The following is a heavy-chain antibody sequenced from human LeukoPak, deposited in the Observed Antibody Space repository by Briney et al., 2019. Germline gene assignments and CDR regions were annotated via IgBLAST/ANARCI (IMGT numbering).Heavy chain of an antibody. CDR2: IYTSGST. J-gene: IGHJ5*02. V-gene: IGHV4-61*02. D-gene: IGHD1-26*01. CDR3: ARDRIVGATEWFDP. CDR1: GGSISSGSYY. Sequence: SETLSLTCTVSGGSISSGSYYWSWIRQPAGKGLEWIGRIYTSGSTNYNPSLKSRVTISVDTSKNQFSLKLSSVTAADTAVYYCARDRIVGATEWFDPWGQGTLVTVSS.